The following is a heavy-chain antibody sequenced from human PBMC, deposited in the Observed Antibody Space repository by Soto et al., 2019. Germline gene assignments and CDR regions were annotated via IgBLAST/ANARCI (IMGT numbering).Heavy chain of an antibody. Sequence: SETLSLTCTVSGGSISSGDYYWSWIRQPPGKGLEWIGYIYYSGSTYYNPSLKSRVTISVDTSKNQFFLKLSSVTAADTAVYYCALSYDSSGYTFDYWGQGTLVTVSS. D-gene: IGHD3-22*01. CDR1: GGSISSGDYY. J-gene: IGHJ4*02. CDR3: ALSYDSSGYTFDY. V-gene: IGHV4-30-4*01. CDR2: IYYSGST.